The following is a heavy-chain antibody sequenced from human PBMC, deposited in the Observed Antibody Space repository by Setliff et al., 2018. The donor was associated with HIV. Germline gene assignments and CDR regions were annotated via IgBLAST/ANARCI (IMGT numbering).Heavy chain of an antibody. Sequence: ETLSLTCGVYGGSFSGYSWSWIRQPPGKGLEWMGEMTDSGSTNYTPSLKSRATISVDTSKNQFSLKLSSVTAADTAVYYCARGPPRWGEAISWYFDLWGRGTLVTVSS. CDR3: ARGPPRWGEAISWYFDL. CDR2: MTDSGST. V-gene: IGHV4-34*01. CDR1: GGSFSGYS. J-gene: IGHJ2*01. D-gene: IGHD7-27*01.